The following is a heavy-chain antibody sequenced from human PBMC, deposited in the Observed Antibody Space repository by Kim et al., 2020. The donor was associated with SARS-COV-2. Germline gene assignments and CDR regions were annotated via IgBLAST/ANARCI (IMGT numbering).Heavy chain of an antibody. V-gene: IGHV4-39*01. J-gene: IGHJ4*02. CDR1: GGSISSSSYY. CDR2: IYYSGRT. Sequence: SETLSLTCTVSGGSISSSSYYWGWIRQPPGKGLEWIGSIYYSGRTYYNPSLKSRVTISVDTSKNQFSLKLSSVTAADTAVYYCARHGGWLGQYYFDYWGQGTLVTVSS. D-gene: IGHD6-19*01. CDR3: ARHGGWLGQYYFDY.